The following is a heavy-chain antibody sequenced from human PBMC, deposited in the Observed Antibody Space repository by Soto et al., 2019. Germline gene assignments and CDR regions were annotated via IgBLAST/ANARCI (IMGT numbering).Heavy chain of an antibody. D-gene: IGHD6-13*01. V-gene: IGHV1-8*01. CDR2: MNPNSGNT. J-gene: IGHJ6*02. CDR3: VRGAYPFTSSGLAAAGYGLGV. CDR1: GYTFTNYA. Sequence: QVQLVQSGAEVKKPGASVKVSCKASGYTFTNYAITWVRQATGQGLEWMGWMNPNSGNTGSAQKFRGRVTMTRDTSITTAYMELSSLRSEDTAVYYCVRGAYPFTSSGLAAAGYGLGVWGHGTTVTVSS.